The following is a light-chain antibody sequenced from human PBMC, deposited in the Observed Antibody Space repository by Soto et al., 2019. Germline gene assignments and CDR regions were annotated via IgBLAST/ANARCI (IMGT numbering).Light chain of an antibody. Sequence: DIQMTQSPSSLSASVGDRVTITCRASQSIGRWLAWYQQKPERAPKLLIFDASSLQTGVPARFSGSGSGTEFTLTITGLQPDDFASYFCQHYSSFPWTFGQATKVEIK. CDR1: QSIGRW. J-gene: IGKJ1*01. CDR3: QHYSSFPWT. V-gene: IGKV1-5*01. CDR2: DAS.